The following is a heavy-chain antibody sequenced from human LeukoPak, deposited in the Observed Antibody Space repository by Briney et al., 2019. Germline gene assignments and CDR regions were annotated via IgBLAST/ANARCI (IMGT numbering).Heavy chain of an antibody. D-gene: IGHD5-18*01. Sequence: ASVKVSFTASGYTFIDYYMHWVRQAPGQGLEWMGWINPNSGGTNYAQKFQGRVTMTRDTSISTAYMDLSRLRSDDTAVYYCARGSGYSDGPPGRYWGQGTLVTVSS. J-gene: IGHJ4*02. V-gene: IGHV1-2*02. CDR1: GYTFIDYY. CDR2: INPNSGGT. CDR3: ARGSGYSDGPPGRY.